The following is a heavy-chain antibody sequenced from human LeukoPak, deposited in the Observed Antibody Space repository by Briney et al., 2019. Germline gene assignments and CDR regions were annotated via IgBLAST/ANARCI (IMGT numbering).Heavy chain of an antibody. CDR1: GYSFTNYA. CDR2: IHPSTGNP. CDR3: ARAFQSLGGLSLPDY. Sequence: ASVKVSCKASGYSFTNYAMNWVRQAPGQGLERMGWIHPSTGNPTYAQGFTGRFVFSLDTSVSTTYLQISSLKAEDTAVYFCARAFQSLGGLSLPDYWGQGTLVTVSS. V-gene: IGHV7-4-1*02. J-gene: IGHJ4*02. D-gene: IGHD3-16*02.